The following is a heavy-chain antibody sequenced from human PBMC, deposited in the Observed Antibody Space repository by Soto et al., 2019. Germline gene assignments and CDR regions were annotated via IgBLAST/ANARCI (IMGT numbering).Heavy chain of an antibody. CDR3: AHRPLDSSGYYPGVWFDP. Sequence: GGSLRLSCAASGFTFDTYGMHWVRQAPGKGLEWVSVIYSGGSTYYADSVKSRLTITKDTSKNQVVLTMTNMDPVDTATYYCAHRPLDSSGYYPGVWFDPWGQGTLVTVSS. D-gene: IGHD3-22*01. CDR2: IYSGGST. CDR1: GFTFDTYG. V-gene: IGHV3-53*05. J-gene: IGHJ5*02.